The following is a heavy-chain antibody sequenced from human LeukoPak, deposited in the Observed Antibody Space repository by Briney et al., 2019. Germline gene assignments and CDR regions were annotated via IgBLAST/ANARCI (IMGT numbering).Heavy chain of an antibody. CDR3: ARGEWLRSQLLNEYFDY. D-gene: IGHD5-12*01. J-gene: IGHJ4*02. Sequence: GRSLRLSCAASGFTFSSYAMHWVRQAPGKGLEWVAVISYDGSNKYYADSVKGRFTISRDNSKNTLYLQMNSLRAEDTAVYYCARGEWLRSQLLNEYFDYWGQGTLVTVSS. CDR1: GFTFSSYA. CDR2: ISYDGSNK. V-gene: IGHV3-30*04.